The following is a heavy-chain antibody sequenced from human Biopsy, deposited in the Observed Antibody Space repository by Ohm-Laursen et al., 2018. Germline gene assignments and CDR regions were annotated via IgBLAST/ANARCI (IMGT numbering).Heavy chain of an antibody. D-gene: IGHD5-12*01. V-gene: IGHV4-31*03. J-gene: IGHJ4*02. CDR3: ARADMVTTIVDY. Sequence: TLSLTCTVSGDSISSGGNYWSWIRQFPGKGLEWIAYIYHTGSTYYNQSLKSRLSIAIDTSKNQFSVSLRSVTAADTAVYYCARADMVTTIVDYWGQGTLVTVSS. CDR1: GDSISSGGNY. CDR2: IYHTGST.